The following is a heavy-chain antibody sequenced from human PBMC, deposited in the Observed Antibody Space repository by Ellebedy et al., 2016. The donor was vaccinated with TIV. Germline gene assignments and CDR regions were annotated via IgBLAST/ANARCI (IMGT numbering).Heavy chain of an antibody. D-gene: IGHD3-16*02. CDR2: INHSGST. CDR3: ARIRGRGVWGSYRLP. V-gene: IGHV4-34*01. CDR1: GGSFSGYY. J-gene: IGHJ5*02. Sequence: SETLSLTXAVYGGSFSGYYWSWIRQPPGKGLEWIGEINHSGSTNYNPSLKSRVTISVDTSKNQFSLKLSSVTAADTAVYYCARIRGRGVWGSYRLPWGQGTLVTVSS.